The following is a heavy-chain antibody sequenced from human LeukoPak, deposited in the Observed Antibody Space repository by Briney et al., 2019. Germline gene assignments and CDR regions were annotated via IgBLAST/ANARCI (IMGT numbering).Heavy chain of an antibody. CDR3: ARGVQSEP. CDR1: GFTVSDNY. J-gene: IGHJ5*02. CDR2: IHSGGNT. Sequence: GGSLRLSCAASGFTVSDNYMSWVRQAPGKGLEWVSVIHSGGNTYYADSVKGRFTISRDNSKNMLYLQMNNLRTEDTAVYYCARGVQSEPWGQGTLVTVSS. V-gene: IGHV3-53*05.